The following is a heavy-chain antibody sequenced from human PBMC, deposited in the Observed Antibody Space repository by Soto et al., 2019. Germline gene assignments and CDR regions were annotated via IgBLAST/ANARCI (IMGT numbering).Heavy chain of an antibody. Sequence: GESLKISCQGSGYSLTNSFSSYWIGWARQTPGKGLEWMGIIYPGDSDTRYSPSFQGQVTISADKSISTAYLQWSSLKASDTAMYYCARRSKDAGNYYYYGMDVWGQGTTVTVSS. CDR1: GYSLTNSFSSYW. CDR3: ARRSKDAGNYYYYGMDV. J-gene: IGHJ6*02. V-gene: IGHV5-51*01. D-gene: IGHD2-2*01. CDR2: IYPGDSDT.